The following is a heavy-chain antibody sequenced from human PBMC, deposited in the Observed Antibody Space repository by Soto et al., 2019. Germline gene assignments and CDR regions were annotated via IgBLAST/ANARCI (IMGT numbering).Heavy chain of an antibody. D-gene: IGHD6-6*01. CDR3: AKSRYSSSSGSFDI. J-gene: IGHJ3*02. CDR2: VSWNSGSI. CDR1: GFTFDDYA. Sequence: EVQLVESGGGLVQPGRSLRLSCAASGFTFDDYAMHWVRQAPGKGLEWVSGVSWNSGSIGYADSVKARFTISRDNAKNSLYLQMNSLRAEDTALYYCAKSRYSSSSGSFDIWGQGTMVTVSS. V-gene: IGHV3-9*01.